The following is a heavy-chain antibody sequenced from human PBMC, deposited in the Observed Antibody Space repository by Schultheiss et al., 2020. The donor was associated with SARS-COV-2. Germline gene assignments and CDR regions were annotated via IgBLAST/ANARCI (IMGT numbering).Heavy chain of an antibody. V-gene: IGHV1-69*13. D-gene: IGHD2-15*01. CDR3: ARLTYSPVGFDP. CDR2: IIPIFGAP. J-gene: IGHJ5*02. CDR1: GGTFSSYA. Sequence: SVKVSCKASGGTFSSYAISWVRQAPGQGLEWMGGIIPIFGAPDYAQKFQGRVTITADESTSTAYMELSSLRSEDTAVYYCARLTYSPVGFDPWGQGTLVTVSS.